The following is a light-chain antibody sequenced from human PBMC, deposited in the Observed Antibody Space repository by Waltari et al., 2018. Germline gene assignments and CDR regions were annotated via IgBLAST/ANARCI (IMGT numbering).Light chain of an antibody. CDR2: DAF. CDR1: QNVDSY. CDR3: QQRANWPIT. J-gene: IGKJ5*01. V-gene: IGKV3-11*01. Sequence: EIVLTQSPATLSLSPGERATLTCRASQNVDSYLIWYQQKPGQAPRLLIYDAFNRATGIPARFSGSGSGTYFTLTISSLEPEDFADYYCQQRANWPITFGQGTRLEIK.